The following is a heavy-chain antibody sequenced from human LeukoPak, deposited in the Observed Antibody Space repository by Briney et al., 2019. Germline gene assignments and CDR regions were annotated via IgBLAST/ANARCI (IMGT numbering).Heavy chain of an antibody. V-gene: IGHV4-34*01. CDR2: INHSGST. J-gene: IGHJ3*02. CDR1: GGSFSGYY. CDR3: ARGLPEDGGYDSFDI. D-gene: IGHD5-12*01. Sequence: SETLSLTCAVYGGSFSGYYWSWIRQPPGKGPEWIGEINHSGSTNYNPSLKSRVTISVDTSKNQFSLKLSSVTAADTAVYYCARGLPEDGGYDSFDIWGQGTMVTVSS.